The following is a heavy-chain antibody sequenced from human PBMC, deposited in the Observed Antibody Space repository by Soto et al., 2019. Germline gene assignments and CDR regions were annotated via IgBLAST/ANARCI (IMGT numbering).Heavy chain of an antibody. CDR3: AKERLARGFDS. V-gene: IGHV3-23*01. Sequence: EVQLLDSGGGLVQPGGSLRLSCEASGFTFSNYAMNWVRQAPGKGLEWVLGISGGGDNTYYADSVKGRLTISRENSKNTVLLHMNSMRSEDTAVYYCAKERLARGFDSWGQGTLVTVSS. CDR2: ISGGGDNT. J-gene: IGHJ4*02. CDR1: GFTFSNYA.